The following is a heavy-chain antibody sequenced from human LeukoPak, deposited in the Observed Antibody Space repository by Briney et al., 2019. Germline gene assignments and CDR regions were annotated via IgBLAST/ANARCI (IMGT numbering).Heavy chain of an antibody. D-gene: IGHD1-26*01. J-gene: IGHJ4*02. CDR2: ISGSGGST. V-gene: IGHV3-23*01. CDR3: LQSGSYQFGILDY. CDR1: GFTFSSYA. Sequence: QPGGSLRLSCAASGFTFSSYAMSWVRQAPGKGLEWVSAISGSGGSTYYADSVKGRFTISRDNSKNTLYLQMNSLRAEDTAVYYCLQSGSYQFGILDYWGQGTLVTVSS.